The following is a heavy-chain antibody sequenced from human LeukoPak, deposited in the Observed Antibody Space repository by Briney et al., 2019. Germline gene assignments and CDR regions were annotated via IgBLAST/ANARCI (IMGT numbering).Heavy chain of an antibody. V-gene: IGHV3-7*03. J-gene: IGHJ6*02. Sequence: GGSLRLSCAASGFTFSSYALHWVRQAPGKGLEWVASINHNGNVNYYVDSVKGRFTISRDNAKNSLYLQMSNLRAEDTAVYFCARGGGLDVWGQGATVTVSS. D-gene: IGHD3-16*01. CDR3: ARGGGLDV. CDR1: GFTFSSYA. CDR2: INHNGNVN.